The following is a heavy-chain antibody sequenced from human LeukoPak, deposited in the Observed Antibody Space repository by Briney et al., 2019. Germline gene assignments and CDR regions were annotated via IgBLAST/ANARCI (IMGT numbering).Heavy chain of an antibody. V-gene: IGHV4-34*01. CDR2: INHSGST. Sequence: SETLSLTCAVYGGSFSGYYWSWIRQPPGQGLEWIGEINHSGSTNYNPSLKSRVTISVDTSKNQFSLKLSSVTAADTAVYYCARGAHYYMDVWGKGTTVTVSS. CDR1: GGSFSGYY. CDR3: ARGAHYYMDV. J-gene: IGHJ6*03.